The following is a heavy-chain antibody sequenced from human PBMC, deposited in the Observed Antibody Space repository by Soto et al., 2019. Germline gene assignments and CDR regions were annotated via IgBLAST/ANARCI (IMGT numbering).Heavy chain of an antibody. CDR1: GFTFSSYS. D-gene: IGHD3-10*01. J-gene: IGHJ5*02. CDR2: ISSSSSTI. V-gene: IGHV3-48*02. CDR3: ARERRGGYYGSGSRGNNWFDP. Sequence: EVQLVESGGGLVQPGGSLRLSCTASGFTFSSYSMNWVRQAPGKGLEWVSYISSSSSTIYYADSVKGRFTISRDNAKNSLYLQMNSLRDEDTAVYYCARERRGGYYGSGSRGNNWFDPWGQGTLVTVSS.